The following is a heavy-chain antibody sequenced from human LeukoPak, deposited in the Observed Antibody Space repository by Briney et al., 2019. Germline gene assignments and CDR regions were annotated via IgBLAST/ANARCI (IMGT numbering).Heavy chain of an antibody. CDR2: FDPEDGET. CDR3: ATERGCSYGPLRWVFDY. V-gene: IGHV1-24*01. CDR1: GYTLTELS. D-gene: IGHD5-18*01. J-gene: IGHJ4*02. Sequence: ASVKVSCKVSGYTLTELSMHWVRQAPGKGLEWMGGFDPEDGETIYAQKFQGRVTMTEETSTDTAYMELSSLRSEDTAVYYCATERGCSYGPLRWVFDYWGQGTPVTVSS.